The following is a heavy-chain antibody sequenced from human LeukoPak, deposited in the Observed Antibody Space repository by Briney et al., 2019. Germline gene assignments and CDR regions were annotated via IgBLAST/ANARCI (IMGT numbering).Heavy chain of an antibody. Sequence: ASVKVSCKASGYTFTSYAMHWARQAPGQRLEWMGWINAGNGNTKYSQKFQGRVTITRDTSASTAYMELSSLRSEDTAVYYCARDREQWLVYNWFDPWGQGTLVTVSS. CDR3: ARDREQWLVYNWFDP. V-gene: IGHV1-3*01. J-gene: IGHJ5*02. D-gene: IGHD6-19*01. CDR1: GYTFTSYA. CDR2: INAGNGNT.